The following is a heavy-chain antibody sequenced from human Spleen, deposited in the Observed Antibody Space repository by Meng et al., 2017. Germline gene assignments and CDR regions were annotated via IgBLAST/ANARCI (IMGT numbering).Heavy chain of an antibody. D-gene: IGHD3-22*01. CDR1: GGSISSGSHY. CDR2: IYVGGST. CDR3: TYSSGYLVHLY. Sequence: SETLSLTCSVSGGSISSGSHYWSWIRQPAGKGLEWIGRIYVGGSTGYNPSLKSRVTISVDTSKNQFSLKLSSVTAADTAVYYCTYSSGYLVHLYWGQGTLVTVSS. J-gene: IGHJ4*02. V-gene: IGHV4-61*02.